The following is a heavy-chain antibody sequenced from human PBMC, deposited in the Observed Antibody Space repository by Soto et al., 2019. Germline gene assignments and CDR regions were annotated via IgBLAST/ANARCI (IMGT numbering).Heavy chain of an antibody. J-gene: IGHJ6*02. CDR1: GFTFSSYA. V-gene: IGHV3-30-3*01. Sequence: PGGSLRLSCAASGFTFSSYAMSWVRQAPGKGLEWVAVISYDGSNKYYADSVKGRFTISRDNSKNTLYLQMNSLRAEDTAVYYCARDFVLMVYADYGMDVWGQGTTVTVSS. D-gene: IGHD2-8*01. CDR2: ISYDGSNK. CDR3: ARDFVLMVYADYGMDV.